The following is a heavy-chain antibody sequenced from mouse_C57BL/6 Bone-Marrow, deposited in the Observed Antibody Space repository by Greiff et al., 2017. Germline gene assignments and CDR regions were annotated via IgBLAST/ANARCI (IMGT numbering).Heavy chain of an antibody. CDR1: GFTFSSYG. CDR2: ISSGGSYT. CDR3: AGPNWAFAY. D-gene: IGHD4-1*01. J-gene: IGHJ3*01. Sequence: EVKLVESGGDLVKPGGSLKLSCAASGFTFSSYGMSWVRQTPDKRLEWVATISSGGSYTYYPDSVKGRFTISRDNAKNTLYLLMSSLKSEDTAMYYCAGPNWAFAYWGQGTLVTVSA. V-gene: IGHV5-6*01.